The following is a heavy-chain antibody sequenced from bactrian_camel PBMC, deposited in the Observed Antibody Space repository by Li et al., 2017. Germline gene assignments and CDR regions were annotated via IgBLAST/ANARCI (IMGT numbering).Heavy chain of an antibody. CDR3: AARGPYCYTKLSVRDFTY. Sequence: HVQLVESGGGSVQAGGSLRLSCTASGFTFDDSDMGWYRQAPGKKREGVAAIEVGGSQTYYADSVKGRFTISQGNDKNTVYLQMNSPKPEDTAMYYCAARGPYCYTKLSVRDFTYWGQGTQVTVS. D-gene: IGHD2*01. CDR1: GFTFDDSD. V-gene: IGHV3S56*01. CDR2: IEVGGSQT. J-gene: IGHJ6*01.